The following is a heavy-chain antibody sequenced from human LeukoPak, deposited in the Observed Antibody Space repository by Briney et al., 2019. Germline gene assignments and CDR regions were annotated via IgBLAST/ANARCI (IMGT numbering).Heavy chain of an antibody. CDR3: ARQAYTTMAYIDY. D-gene: IGHD5-18*01. Sequence: GGSLRLSCAASGFTFKNYALSWVRQAPGKGLEWVSVISGSGGTTYYADSVKGRFTISRDNSKNTGFLQMNSLRAGDTAVYYCARQAYTTMAYIDYWGQGTLVTVSS. CDR1: GFTFKNYA. V-gene: IGHV3-23*01. CDR2: ISGSGGTT. J-gene: IGHJ4*02.